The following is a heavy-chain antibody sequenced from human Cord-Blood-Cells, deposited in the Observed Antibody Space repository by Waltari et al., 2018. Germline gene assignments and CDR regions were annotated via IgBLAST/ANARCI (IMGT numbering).Heavy chain of an antibody. CDR1: GYSFTSYW. J-gene: IGHJ2*01. Sequence: EVQLVQSGAEVKKPGESLKISCKGSGYSFTSYWIGWVRQMPGKGLDWMGIIYPVNSDTRSGPSFQGQFPTSADKPISPAYLQWSGLKASNPAMYYCPRHAGDSGYFDPWGRGPLVTVSS. CDR3: PRHAGDSGYFDP. D-gene: IGHD4-17*01. CDR2: IYPVNSDT. V-gene: IGHV5-51*01.